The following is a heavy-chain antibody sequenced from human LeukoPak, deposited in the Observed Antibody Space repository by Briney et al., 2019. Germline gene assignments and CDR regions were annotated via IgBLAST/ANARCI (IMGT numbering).Heavy chain of an antibody. V-gene: IGHV3-15*01. CDR2: IKNKSNGGIT. Sequence: PGWALRLSCASSGFTFSAAWMNGVRQAPGKGREGVGRIKNKSNGGITDFAAPVRDRFTISRDDSKNTLNLQMDSLRTEDTAVYYCVADLPGTNSPYFVYWGQGTLVTVSS. D-gene: IGHD4/OR15-4a*01. J-gene: IGHJ4*02. CDR3: VADLPGTNSPYFVY. CDR1: GFTFSAAW.